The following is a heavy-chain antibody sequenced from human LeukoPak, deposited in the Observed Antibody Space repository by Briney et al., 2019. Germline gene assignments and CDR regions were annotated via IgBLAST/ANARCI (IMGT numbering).Heavy chain of an antibody. J-gene: IGHJ4*02. Sequence: GGSLRLSCAASGFPFSSYRMNWVRQAPGKGLEWVANIKQDGSEKYYVDSVKGRFTISRDNAKNSLYLQMNSLRAEDTAVYYCARASRDYWGQGTLVTVSS. CDR3: ARASRDY. V-gene: IGHV3-7*01. CDR2: IKQDGSEK. CDR1: GFPFSSYR.